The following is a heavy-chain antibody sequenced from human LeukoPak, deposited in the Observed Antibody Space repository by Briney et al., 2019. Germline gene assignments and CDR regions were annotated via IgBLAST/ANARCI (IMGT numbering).Heavy chain of an antibody. J-gene: IGHJ4*02. Sequence: GGSLRLSCAASGFTFSSYGMHWVRQAPGKGLEWVSVIYSGDNTYYADSVKGRFTISRDISKNTLYLQMNSLRAEDTAVYYCARGEQGAAAGFDYWGQGTLVTVSS. D-gene: IGHD6-13*01. CDR3: ARGEQGAAAGFDY. V-gene: IGHV3-NL1*01. CDR2: IYSGDNT. CDR1: GFTFSSYG.